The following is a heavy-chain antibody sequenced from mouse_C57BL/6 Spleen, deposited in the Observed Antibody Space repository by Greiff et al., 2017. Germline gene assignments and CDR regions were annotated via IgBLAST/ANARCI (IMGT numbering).Heavy chain of an antibody. CDR2: IYPGSGST. CDR3: ARFYDYDGGFDY. Sequence: QVQLQQPGAELVKPGASVKMSCKASGYTFTSYWITWVKQRPGQGLEWIGDIYPGSGSTNYNEKFKSKATLTVDTSSSTAYMQLSSLTSEVSAVYYCARFYDYDGGFDYWGQGTTLTVSS. CDR1: GYTFTSYW. D-gene: IGHD2-4*01. J-gene: IGHJ2*01. V-gene: IGHV1-55*01.